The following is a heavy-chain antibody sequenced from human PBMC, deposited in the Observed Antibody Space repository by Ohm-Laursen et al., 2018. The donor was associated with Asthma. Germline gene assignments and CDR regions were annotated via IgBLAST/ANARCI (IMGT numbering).Heavy chain of an antibody. CDR3: AREHCSGGGCYSGYFDY. Sequence: SSVKVSCKASGGTFTSYGITWVRQAPGQGLEWMGGITPILGGSIPIFGPANYAQKFQGRVTITADESTGTTYMEVSSLRSEDTAVYYCAREHCSGGGCYSGYFDYWGQGTPVTVSS. CDR1: GGTFTSYG. CDR2: ITPILGGSIPIFGPA. D-gene: IGHD2-15*01. J-gene: IGHJ4*02. V-gene: IGHV1-69*01.